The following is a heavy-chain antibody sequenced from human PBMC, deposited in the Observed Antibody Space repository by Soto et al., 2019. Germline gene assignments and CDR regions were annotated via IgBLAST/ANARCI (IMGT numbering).Heavy chain of an antibody. J-gene: IGHJ4*02. V-gene: IGHV4-38-2*01. CDR1: GYSISSGYY. D-gene: IGHD3-16*01. Sequence: SETLSLTCAVSGYSISSGYYCGWIRQPPGKGLEWIGSIYHSGSTYYNPSLKSRVTISVDTSKNQFSLKLSSVTAADTAVYYCARRRGTPFDYWGQGTLVTVSS. CDR3: ARRRGTPFDY. CDR2: IYHSGST.